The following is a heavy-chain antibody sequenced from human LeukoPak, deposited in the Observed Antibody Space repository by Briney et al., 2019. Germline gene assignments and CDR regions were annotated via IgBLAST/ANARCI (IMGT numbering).Heavy chain of an antibody. J-gene: IGHJ4*02. V-gene: IGHV3-64*01. CDR3: GRGRLVVTAVDY. CDR2: GST. D-gene: IGHD2-21*02. Sequence: GSTYYANSVKGRFTMSRDNSKNTLYLQMGSLRAEDMAVYYCGRGRLVVTAVDYWGQGTLVTVSS.